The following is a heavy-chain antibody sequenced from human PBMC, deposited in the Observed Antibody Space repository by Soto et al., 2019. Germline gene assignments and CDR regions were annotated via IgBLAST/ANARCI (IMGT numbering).Heavy chain of an antibody. CDR1: GYIFTAYS. D-gene: IGHD2-15*01. J-gene: IGHJ1*01. CDR3: AREENCSDGVCYSEYFQR. Sequence: QVQLVQSGAEVKKPGASVKVSCKASGYIFTAYSMHWVRQAPGQGLEWMGVVNPSGGSTNYAQKFRGRITMTRVTSTSTVYMDLSSLTSEDTAVYYCAREENCSDGVCYSEYFQRWGQGTLVTVSS. V-gene: IGHV1-46*01. CDR2: VNPSGGST.